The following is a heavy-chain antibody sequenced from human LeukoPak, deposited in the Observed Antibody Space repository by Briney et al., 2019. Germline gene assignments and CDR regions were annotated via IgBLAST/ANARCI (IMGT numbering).Heavy chain of an antibody. CDR1: GGXISGYY. CDR2: INYRGTT. CDR3: ARHLRGYGDAAFDY. V-gene: IGHV4-59*08. D-gene: IGHD4-17*01. Sequence: SETLSLTCTVSGGXISGYYCSWIRQPPGKGLEWIGYINYRGTTSYNPSLKSRLTVSIDTPKNQFSLRLSSVTAADTAVYFCARHLRGYGDAAFDYWGQGTLVTVSS. J-gene: IGHJ4*02.